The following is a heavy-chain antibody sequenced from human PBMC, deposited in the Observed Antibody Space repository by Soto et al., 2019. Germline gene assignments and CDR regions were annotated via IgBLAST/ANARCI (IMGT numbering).Heavy chain of an antibody. V-gene: IGHV4-34*01. CDR1: GGSFSGYY. CDR3: AGRSMQLVMYGMEV. CDR2: INHSGST. Sequence: SETLSLTCAVYGGSFSGYYWSWIRQPPGKGLEWIGEINHSGSTNYNPSLKSRVTISVDTSKNQFSLKLSSVTAADTAVYYCAGRSMQLVMYGMEVWGQGTTVTVSS. J-gene: IGHJ6*02. D-gene: IGHD6-6*01.